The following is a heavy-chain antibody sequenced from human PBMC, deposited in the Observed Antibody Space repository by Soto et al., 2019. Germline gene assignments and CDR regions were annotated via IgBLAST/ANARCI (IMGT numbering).Heavy chain of an antibody. CDR2: ISYDGSNK. CDR3: ARVEQERGSPDYYYYGMDV. CDR1: GFTFSSYA. J-gene: IGHJ6*02. D-gene: IGHD1-1*01. V-gene: IGHV3-30-3*01. Sequence: GGSLRLSCAASGFTFSSYAMHWVRQAPGKGLEWVAVISYDGSNKYYADSVKGRFTISRDNSKNTLYLQMNSLRAEDTAVYYCARVEQERGSPDYYYYGMDVWGQGTTVTVSS.